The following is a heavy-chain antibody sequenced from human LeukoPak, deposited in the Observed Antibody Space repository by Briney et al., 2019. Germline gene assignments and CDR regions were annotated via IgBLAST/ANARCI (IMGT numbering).Heavy chain of an antibody. J-gene: IGHJ3*02. CDR2: INAGNGNT. Sequence: GASVKVSCKASGYTFTSYAMHWVRQAPGQRLEWMGWINAGNGNTKYSQRFQGRVTITRDTSASTAYMELSSLRSEDTAVYYCAKRDIGAVAGTDDAFDIWGQGTMVTVSS. CDR3: AKRDIGAVAGTDDAFDI. CDR1: GYTFTSYA. D-gene: IGHD6-19*01. V-gene: IGHV1-3*01.